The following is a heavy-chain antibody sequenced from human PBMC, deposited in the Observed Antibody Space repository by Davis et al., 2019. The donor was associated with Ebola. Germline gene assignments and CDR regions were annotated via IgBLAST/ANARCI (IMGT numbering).Heavy chain of an antibody. CDR1: GFSLSTSGVG. D-gene: IGHD3-3*01. CDR3: ARILGYYDFWSGYADYYYYYGMDV. CDR2: IYWDDDK. J-gene: IGHJ6*02. V-gene: IGHV2-5*02. Sequence: SGPTLVKPTQTLTLTCTFSGFSLSTSGVGVGWIRQPPGKALEWLALIYWDDDKRYSPSLKSRLTISKDTSKSQVVLTMTNMDPVDTATYYCARILGYYDFWSGYADYYYYYGMDVWGQGTTVTVSS.